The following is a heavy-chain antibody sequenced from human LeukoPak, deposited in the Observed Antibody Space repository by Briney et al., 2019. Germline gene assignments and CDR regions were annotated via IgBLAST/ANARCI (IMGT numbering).Heavy chain of an antibody. Sequence: ASVKVSCKASGGTFSSYAISWVRQAPGQGLEWMGGIIPIFGTANYAQKFQGRVTITRNTSISTAYMELSSLRSEDTAVYYCARDYDFWSGYAFDIWGQGTMVTVSS. CDR3: ARDYDFWSGYAFDI. J-gene: IGHJ3*02. V-gene: IGHV1-69*05. CDR2: IIPIFGTA. D-gene: IGHD3-3*01. CDR1: GGTFSSYA.